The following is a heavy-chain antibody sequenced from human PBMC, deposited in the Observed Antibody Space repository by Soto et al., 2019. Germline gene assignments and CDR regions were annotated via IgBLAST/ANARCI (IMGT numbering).Heavy chain of an antibody. CDR3: ARGSYYYDSSGYYQY. D-gene: IGHD3-22*01. CDR1: GGSISSGDYY. Sequence: SETLSLTCTVSGGSISSGDYYWSRLRQPPGKGLEWIGYIYYSGSTYYNPSLKSRVTISVDTSKNQFSLKLSSVTAADTAVYYCARGSYYYDSSGYYQYWGQGTLVTVSS. J-gene: IGHJ4*02. CDR2: IYYSGST. V-gene: IGHV4-30-4*01.